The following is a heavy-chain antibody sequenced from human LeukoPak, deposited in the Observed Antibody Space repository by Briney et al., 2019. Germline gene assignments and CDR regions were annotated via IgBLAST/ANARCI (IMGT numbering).Heavy chain of an antibody. CDR1: GFTFSTYG. CDR3: AKEIWPTVTAPGHTHFDY. J-gene: IGHJ4*02. CDR2: IRYDGRNK. D-gene: IGHD4-17*01. V-gene: IGHV3-30*02. Sequence: GGSLRLSCAASGFTFSTYGMHWVRQAPGKGLEWVAFIRYDGRNKYYADSVKGRFTISRDNSKNTLCLQMNSLRAEDTAVYYCAKEIWPTVTAPGHTHFDYWGQGTLVTVSS.